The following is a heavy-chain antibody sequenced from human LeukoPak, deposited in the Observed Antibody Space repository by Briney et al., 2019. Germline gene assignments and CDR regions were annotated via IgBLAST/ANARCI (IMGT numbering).Heavy chain of an antibody. D-gene: IGHD6-13*01. Sequence: PGGSLRLSCAASGFTFSNFAMTWVRQAPGKGLEWVANIKQDGSEIYNVASVKGRFTISRDNAKNSLYLQMNSLRVEDTAVYYCARGLAAAATWFDPWSQGTLVTVSS. CDR1: GFTFSNFA. V-gene: IGHV3-7*04. CDR2: IKQDGSEI. J-gene: IGHJ5*02. CDR3: ARGLAAAATWFDP.